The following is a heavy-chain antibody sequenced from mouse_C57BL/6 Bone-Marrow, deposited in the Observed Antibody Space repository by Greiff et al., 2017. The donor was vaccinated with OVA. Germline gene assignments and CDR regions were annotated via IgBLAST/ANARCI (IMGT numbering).Heavy chain of an antibody. CDR2: IYPSDSET. D-gene: IGHD1-1*01. CDR1: GYTFTSYW. Sequence: QVQLKQPGAELVRPGSSVKLSCKASGYTFTSYWMDWVKQRPGQGLEWIGNIYPSDSETHYNQKFKDKATLTVDKSSSTAYMQLSSLTSEDSAVYGCARERYGSPRYWYFDVWGTGTTVTVSS. J-gene: IGHJ1*03. V-gene: IGHV1-61*01. CDR3: ARERYGSPRYWYFDV.